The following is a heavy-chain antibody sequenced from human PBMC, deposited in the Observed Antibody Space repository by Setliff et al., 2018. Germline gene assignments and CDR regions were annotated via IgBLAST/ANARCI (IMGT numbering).Heavy chain of an antibody. CDR2: TIPNFGTT. Sequence: SVKVSCKASGGTFSSYGISWVRQAPGQGLEWLGGTIPNFGTTNYAQEFQGRVTIITDESTSTAYMELSSLRFEDTAVYYCAREGVDTRSSTDYRYYLDLWGKGTTVTVSS. V-gene: IGHV1-69*05. CDR1: GGTFSSYG. CDR3: AREGVDTRSSTDYRYYLDL. J-gene: IGHJ6*03. D-gene: IGHD5-18*01.